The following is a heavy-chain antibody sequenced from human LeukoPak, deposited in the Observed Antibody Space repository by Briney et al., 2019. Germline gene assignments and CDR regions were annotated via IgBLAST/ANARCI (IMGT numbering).Heavy chain of an antibody. Sequence: GGSLKLSCAASAFTFSSYWMSWVRQAPGKGLEWVANIKQDGSEEYYVDSVKGRFTISRDNAKNSLYLQMNSLRAEDTAIYYCARVRWQQPDYWGQGTLVTVSS. CDR3: ARVRWQQPDY. J-gene: IGHJ4*02. D-gene: IGHD6-13*01. V-gene: IGHV3-7*03. CDR2: IKQDGSEE. CDR1: AFTFSSYW.